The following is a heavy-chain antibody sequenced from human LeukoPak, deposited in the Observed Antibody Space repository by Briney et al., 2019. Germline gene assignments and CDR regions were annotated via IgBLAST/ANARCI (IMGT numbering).Heavy chain of an antibody. D-gene: IGHD3-10*01. Sequence: GRSLRLSCAASGFTFSSYGMHWVRQAPGKGLEWVAVISYDGSNKYYADSVKGRFTISRDNSKNTLYLQMNSLRAEDTAVYYCAKDSENYYGSGSYYPTRVGFDYWGQGTLVTVSS. CDR2: ISYDGSNK. V-gene: IGHV3-30*18. CDR1: GFTFSSYG. CDR3: AKDSENYYGSGSYYPTRVGFDY. J-gene: IGHJ4*02.